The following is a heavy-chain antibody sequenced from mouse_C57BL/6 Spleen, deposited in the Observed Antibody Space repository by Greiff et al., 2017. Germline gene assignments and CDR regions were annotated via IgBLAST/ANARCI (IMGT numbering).Heavy chain of an antibody. CDR3: ARDRVYDYDYFDY. CDR2: ISDGGSYT. J-gene: IGHJ2*01. CDR1: GFTFSSYA. V-gene: IGHV5-4*01. D-gene: IGHD2-4*01. Sequence: EVQLQESGGGLVKPGGSLKLSCAASGFTFSSYAMSWVRQTPEKRLEWVATISDGGSYTYYPDNVKGRFTISRDNAKNNLYLQMSHLKSEDTAMYYCARDRVYDYDYFDYWGQGTTLTVSS.